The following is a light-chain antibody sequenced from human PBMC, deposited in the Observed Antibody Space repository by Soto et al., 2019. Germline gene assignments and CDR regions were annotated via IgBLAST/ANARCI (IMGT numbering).Light chain of an antibody. Sequence: EVVLTQSPATLSVSPGERATLSCRTSQSISRRLAWYQQRPGQAPRLLVYGASTRATGIPARFSGSGSETEFTLTISRLQPEDSATYYCQQSFTTPYTFGQGTKLEIK. J-gene: IGKJ2*01. CDR1: QSISRR. CDR2: GAS. V-gene: IGKV3-15*01. CDR3: QQSFTTPYT.